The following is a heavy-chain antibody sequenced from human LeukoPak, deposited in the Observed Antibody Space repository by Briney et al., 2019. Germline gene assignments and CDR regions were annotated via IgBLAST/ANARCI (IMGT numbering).Heavy chain of an antibody. CDR1: GGSISSSSYY. Sequence: SETLSLTCTVSGGSISSSSYYWGWIRQPPGKGLEWIGGIYYSGSTYYNPSLKSRVTISVDTSKNQFSLKLSSVTAADTAVYYCASGPAVPYYYYYMDVWGKGTTVTVSS. CDR3: ASGPAVPYYYYYMDV. J-gene: IGHJ6*03. CDR2: IYYSGST. V-gene: IGHV4-39*07.